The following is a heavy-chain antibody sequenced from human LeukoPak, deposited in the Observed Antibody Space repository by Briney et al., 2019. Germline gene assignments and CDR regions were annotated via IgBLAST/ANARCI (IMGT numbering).Heavy chain of an antibody. CDR1: GGSISSYY. CDR2: IYYSGST. D-gene: IGHD1-1*01. Sequence: MSSETLSLTCTVSGGSISSYYWTWIRQPPGKGLEWIGHIYYSGSTTYDPSLKSRVTISLDTSNNQFSLRLTSVTTADTAVYFCARESYTNNWHGWFDPWGQGTLVTVSS. CDR3: ARESYTNNWHGWFDP. V-gene: IGHV4-59*01. J-gene: IGHJ5*02.